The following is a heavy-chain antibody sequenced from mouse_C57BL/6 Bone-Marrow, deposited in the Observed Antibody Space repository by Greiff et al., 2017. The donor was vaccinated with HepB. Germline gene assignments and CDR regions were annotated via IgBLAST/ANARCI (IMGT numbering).Heavy chain of an antibody. CDR2: ISGGGGNT. V-gene: IGHV5-9*01. CDR1: GFTFSSYT. J-gene: IGHJ4*01. D-gene: IGHD1-1*01. CDR3: ARLSYGSSYDYAMDY. Sequence: DVKLVESGGGLVKPGGSLKLSCAASGFTFSSYTMSWVRQTPEKRLEWVATISGGGGNTYYPDSVKGRFTISRDNAKNTLYLQMSSLRSEDTALYYCARLSYGSSYDYAMDYWGQGTSVTVSS.